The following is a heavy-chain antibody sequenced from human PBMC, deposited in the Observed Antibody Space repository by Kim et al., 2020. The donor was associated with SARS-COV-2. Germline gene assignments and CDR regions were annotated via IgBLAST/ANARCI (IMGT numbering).Heavy chain of an antibody. CDR1: GFTFSSYA. D-gene: IGHD6-13*01. CDR2: ISGSGGST. CDR3: AKVQKWQLVSSYYYYGMDV. V-gene: IGHV3-23*01. Sequence: GGSLRLSCAASGFTFSSYAMSWVRQAPGKGLEWVSAISGSGGSTYYADSVKGRFTISRDNSKNTLYLQMNSLRAEDTAVYYCAKVQKWQLVSSYYYYGMDVWGQGTTVTVSS. J-gene: IGHJ6*02.